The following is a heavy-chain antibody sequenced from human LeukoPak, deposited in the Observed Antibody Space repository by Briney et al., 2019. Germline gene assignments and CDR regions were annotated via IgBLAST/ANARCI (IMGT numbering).Heavy chain of an antibody. Sequence: SETLSLTCTVSGGSISSSSYYWGWLRQAPGKGLEWIGTIYYSGSTYYNPSLKSRVTISVDTPKNQLSLKLSSVTAADTAVYYCATSLLWFGEPHDAFDIWGQGTMVTVSS. CDR3: ATSLLWFGEPHDAFDI. J-gene: IGHJ3*02. CDR1: GGSISSSSYY. CDR2: IYYSGST. V-gene: IGHV4-39*07. D-gene: IGHD3-10*01.